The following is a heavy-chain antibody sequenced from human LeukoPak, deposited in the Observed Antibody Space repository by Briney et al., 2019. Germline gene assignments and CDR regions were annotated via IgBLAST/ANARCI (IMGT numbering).Heavy chain of an antibody. CDR3: ARGPLYYYDSSGPFDY. Sequence: ASVKVSCKASGYTFTGYYIHWVRQAPGQGLEWMGLINPNSGDTKYAQKFQGRITVTRDTSIRTSYMEPSSLRSDDTAVYYCARGPLYYYDSSGPFDYWGQGTQVTVSS. CDR1: GYTFTGYY. D-gene: IGHD3-22*01. CDR2: INPNSGDT. V-gene: IGHV1-2*02. J-gene: IGHJ4*02.